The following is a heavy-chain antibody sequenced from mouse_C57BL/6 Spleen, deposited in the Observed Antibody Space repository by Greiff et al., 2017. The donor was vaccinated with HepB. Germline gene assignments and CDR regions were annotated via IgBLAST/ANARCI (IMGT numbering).Heavy chain of an antibody. CDR3: ARHDYDGDAMDY. CDR2: ISNLAYSI. D-gene: IGHD2-4*01. J-gene: IGHJ4*01. V-gene: IGHV5-15*01. Sequence: EVKVVESGGGLVQPGGSLKLSCAASGFTFSDYGMAWVRQAPRKGPEWVAFISNLAYSIYYADTVTGRFTISRENAKNTLYLEMSSLRSEDTAMYYCARHDYDGDAMDYWGQGTSVTVSS. CDR1: GFTFSDYG.